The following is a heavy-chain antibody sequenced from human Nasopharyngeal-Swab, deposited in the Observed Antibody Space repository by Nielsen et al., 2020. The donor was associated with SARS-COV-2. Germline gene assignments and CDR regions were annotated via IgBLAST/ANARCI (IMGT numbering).Heavy chain of an antibody. Sequence: ASMKVSCKASGYTFTSYGISWVRQAPGQGLEWMGWISAYNGNTNYAQKLQGRVTMTTDTSTSTAYMELRSLRSDDTAVYYCASSDYGGKNDYWGQGTLVTVSS. J-gene: IGHJ4*02. V-gene: IGHV1-18*04. D-gene: IGHD4-23*01. CDR2: ISAYNGNT. CDR1: GYTFTSYG. CDR3: ASSDYGGKNDY.